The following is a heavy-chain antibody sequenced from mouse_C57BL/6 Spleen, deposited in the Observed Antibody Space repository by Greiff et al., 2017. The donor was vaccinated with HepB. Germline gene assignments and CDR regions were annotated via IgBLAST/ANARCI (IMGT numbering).Heavy chain of an antibody. CDR1: GFTFTDYY. CDR2: IRNKANGYTT. V-gene: IGHV7-3*01. J-gene: IGHJ2*01. D-gene: IGHD2-4*01. CDR3: ARSFLMITHFDY. Sequence: DVHLVESGGGLVQPGGSLSLSCAASGFTFTDYYMSWVRQPPGKALEWLGFIRNKANGYTTEYSASVKGRFTISRDNSQSILYLQMNALRAEDSATYYCARSFLMITHFDYWGQGTTLTVSS.